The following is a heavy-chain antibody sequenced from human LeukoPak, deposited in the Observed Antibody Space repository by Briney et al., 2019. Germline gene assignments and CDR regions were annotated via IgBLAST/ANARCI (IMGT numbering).Heavy chain of an antibody. D-gene: IGHD6-6*01. CDR2: IIPIFGTA. V-gene: IGHV1-69*13. Sequence: ASVKVSCKASGGTFSSYAISWVRQAPGQGLEWMGGIIPIFGTANYAQKFQGRVTITADESTSTAYMELGSLRSEDTAVYYCARLPLRSIAVGYYGMDVWGQGTTVTVSS. J-gene: IGHJ6*02. CDR1: GGTFSSYA. CDR3: ARLPLRSIAVGYYGMDV.